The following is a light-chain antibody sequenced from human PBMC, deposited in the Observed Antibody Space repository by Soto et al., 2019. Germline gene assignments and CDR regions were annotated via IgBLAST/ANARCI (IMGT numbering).Light chain of an antibody. CDR2: LGS. V-gene: IGKV2-28*01. CDR1: QSLLHNNGYNY. Sequence: DIVMTQSPLSLPVTPGEPASISCRSSQSLLHNNGYNYLDWYLQKPGQSPQLLIYLGSNRASGVPDRFSGSGSGTDFTLKISRVEAEDVGVYYCMQALQTRTF. CDR3: MQALQTRT. J-gene: IGKJ1*01.